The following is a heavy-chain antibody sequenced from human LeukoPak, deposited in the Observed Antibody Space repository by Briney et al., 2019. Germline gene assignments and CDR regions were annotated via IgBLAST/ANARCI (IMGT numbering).Heavy chain of an antibody. CDR2: ISSSSSYI. CDR3: ARDSYCGGDCYPGIYFEY. D-gene: IGHD2-21*02. CDR1: GFTFSSYS. V-gene: IGHV3-21*01. J-gene: IGHJ4*02. Sequence: GGSLRLSCAASGFTFSSYSMNWVRQAPGKGLEWVSSISSSSSYIYYADSAKGRFTISRDNAKNSLYLQMNSLRAEDTAVYYCARDSYCGGDCYPGIYFEYWGQGTLVTVSS.